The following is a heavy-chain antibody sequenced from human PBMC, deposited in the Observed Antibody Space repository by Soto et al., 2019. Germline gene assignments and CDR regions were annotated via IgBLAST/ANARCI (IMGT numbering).Heavy chain of an antibody. V-gene: IGHV5-10-1*01. D-gene: IGHD2-2*01. CDR2: IDPRDSYT. J-gene: IGHJ5*02. CDR1: GYTFTTFW. CDR3: ARLYCSSSTCDSWFDR. Sequence: XESLKIPWTGFGYTFTTFWLSWVRQMPGRGLEWMGRIDPRDSYTNYSPSFQGHVTISVDKSISTAYLQWGSLKASDTAMYYCARLYCSSSTCDSWFDRWGQGTLVTVSA.